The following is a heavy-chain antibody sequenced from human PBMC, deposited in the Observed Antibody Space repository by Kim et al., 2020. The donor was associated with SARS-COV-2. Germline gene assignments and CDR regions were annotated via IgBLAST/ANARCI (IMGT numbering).Heavy chain of an antibody. CDR1: GYTFTSYA. CDR3: ARVSSGIISWFGELLSQYYYYGMDV. V-gene: IGHV7-4-1*02. CDR2: INTNTGNP. D-gene: IGHD3-10*01. J-gene: IGHJ6*02. Sequence: ASVKVSCKASGYTFTSYAMNWVRQAPGQGLEWMGWINTNTGNPTYAQGFTGRFVFSLDTSVSTAYLQISSLKAEDTAVYYCARVSSGIISWFGELLSQYYYYGMDVWGQGTTVTVSS.